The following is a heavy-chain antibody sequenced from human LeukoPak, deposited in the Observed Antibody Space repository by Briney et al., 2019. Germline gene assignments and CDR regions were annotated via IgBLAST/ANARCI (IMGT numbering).Heavy chain of an antibody. CDR2: INPNSGGT. CDR3: ARIGYNWNYSLDY. V-gene: IGHV1-2*02. D-gene: IGHD1-7*01. CDR1: GYTFTGYY. Sequence: ASVKVSCKASGYTFTGYYMHWVRQAPGQGLEWMGWINPNSGGTNYAQKFQGRVTMTRDTSTSTAYMELSRLRSDDTAVYYCARIGYNWNYSLDYWGQGTLVTVSS. J-gene: IGHJ4*02.